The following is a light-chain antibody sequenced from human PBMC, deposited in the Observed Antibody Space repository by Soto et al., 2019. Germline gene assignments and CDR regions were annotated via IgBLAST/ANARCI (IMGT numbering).Light chain of an antibody. V-gene: IGLV2-14*01. Sequence: QSVLTQPASVSGSPGQSITMSWTGTSSDVGGYNYVSWYQQHPGKAPKPMICEVSNRPSGVSNRFSGSKSGNTASLTISGLQAEDEADYYCSSYTSSSPPYVFGTGTKVTVL. J-gene: IGLJ1*01. CDR2: EVS. CDR3: SSYTSSSPPYV. CDR1: SSDVGGYNY.